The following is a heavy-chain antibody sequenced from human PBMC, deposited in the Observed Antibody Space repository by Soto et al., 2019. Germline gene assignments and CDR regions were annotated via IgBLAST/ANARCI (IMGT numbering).Heavy chain of an antibody. Sequence: TSETLSLTCAVSGGSISSGGYSWSRIRQPPGKGLEWIGYIYHSGSTYYNPSLKRRVTISVDTSKNQFSLRLRSVTAADTAVYYCARELTNYDILTGYYSGAIFDPWGQGTLVTVSS. J-gene: IGHJ5*02. CDR1: GGSISSGGYS. CDR3: ARELTNYDILTGYYSGAIFDP. CDR2: IYHSGST. V-gene: IGHV4-30-2*01. D-gene: IGHD3-9*01.